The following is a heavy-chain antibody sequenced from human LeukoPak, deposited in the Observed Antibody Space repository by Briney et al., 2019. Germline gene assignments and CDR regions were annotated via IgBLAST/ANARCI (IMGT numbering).Heavy chain of an antibody. D-gene: IGHD6-13*01. J-gene: IGHJ6*02. Sequence: ASVKVSCKASGYTFTSYGISWVRQAPGQGLEWMGWISAYNGNTNYAQKLQGRVTMTTDTPTSTAYMELRSLRSDDTAVYYCARDLGTPSVSSSWYYYYYGMDVWGQGTTVTVSS. V-gene: IGHV1-18*01. CDR1: GYTFTSYG. CDR3: ARDLGTPSVSSSWYYYYYGMDV. CDR2: ISAYNGNT.